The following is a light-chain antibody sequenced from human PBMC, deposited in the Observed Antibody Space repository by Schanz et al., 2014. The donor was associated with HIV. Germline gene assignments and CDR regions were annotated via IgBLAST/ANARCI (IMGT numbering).Light chain of an antibody. Sequence: QLVLTQPPSVSGAPGQRVSISCTGSSSNIGAGYDVHWYQQLPGTAPKLLIFADTKRPSGVPDRFSGSKSVNSASLAITGLQAEDEADYYCQSYDSSLTDVVFGGGTKLTVL. CDR3: QSYDSSLTDVV. V-gene: IGLV1-40*01. CDR2: ADT. J-gene: IGLJ2*01. CDR1: SSNIGAGYD.